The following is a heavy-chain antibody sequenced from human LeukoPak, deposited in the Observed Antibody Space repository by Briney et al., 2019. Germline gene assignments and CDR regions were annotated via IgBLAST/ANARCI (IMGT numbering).Heavy chain of an antibody. CDR1: GFTFSSHG. CDR3: AKDRAVAGTKPRNYFDY. CDR2: TSYDGNDE. D-gene: IGHD6-19*01. V-gene: IGHV3-30*18. Sequence: GGSLRLSCAASGFTFSSHGMHWVRRAPGKGLEWVAVTSYDGNDEYYADSVKGRFTIFRDNSKDTLYLQMNSLRTEDTAVYYCAKDRAVAGTKPRNYFDYWGQGTLVTVSS. J-gene: IGHJ4*02.